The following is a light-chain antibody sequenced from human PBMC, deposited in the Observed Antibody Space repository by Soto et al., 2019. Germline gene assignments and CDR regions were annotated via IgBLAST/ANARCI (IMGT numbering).Light chain of an antibody. CDR1: QSISSY. Sequence: DIQMTQSPSTLSASVGDRVTITCRASQSISSYLAWYQQKPGKAPKLLIYQASSLESGVPSRFSGSGSGTEFTLTITSLQPDDFATYYCQQHASYFPTFGQGTKVEIK. CDR2: QAS. V-gene: IGKV1-5*03. J-gene: IGKJ1*01. CDR3: QQHASYFPT.